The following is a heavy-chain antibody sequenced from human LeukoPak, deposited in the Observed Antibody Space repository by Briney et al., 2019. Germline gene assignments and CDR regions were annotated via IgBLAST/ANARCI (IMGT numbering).Heavy chain of an antibody. Sequence: APVKVSCKASGYTFTSYDINWVRQATGQGLEWMGWMNPNSGNTGYAQKFQGRVTMTRNTSISTAYMELSSLRSEDTAVYYCARGNYDFWSGYYGTPRRYFDYWGQGTLVTVSS. CDR3: ARGNYDFWSGYYGTPRRYFDY. V-gene: IGHV1-8*01. CDR2: MNPNSGNT. CDR1: GYTFTSYD. J-gene: IGHJ4*02. D-gene: IGHD3-3*01.